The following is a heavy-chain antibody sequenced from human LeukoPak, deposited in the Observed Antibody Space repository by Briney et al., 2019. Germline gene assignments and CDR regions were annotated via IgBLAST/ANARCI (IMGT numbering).Heavy chain of an antibody. J-gene: IGHJ4*02. CDR1: GFTFSSYA. CDR2: ISSSGSTI. Sequence: PGGSLRLSCAASGFTFSSYAMSWIRQAPGKGLEWVSFISSSGSTIYYADSVKGRFTISRDNAKNSLRLQMNSLRAEDTAVYYCTREYFYDTSGYFPPIAYWGQGTLVTVSS. V-gene: IGHV3-11*01. D-gene: IGHD3-22*01. CDR3: TREYFYDTSGYFPPIAY.